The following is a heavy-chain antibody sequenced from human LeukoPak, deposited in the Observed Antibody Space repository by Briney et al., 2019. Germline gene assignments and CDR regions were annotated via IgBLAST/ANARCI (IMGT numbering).Heavy chain of an antibody. CDR3: ARDPPRLLWFGERENWFDP. Sequence: GGSLRLSCAASGFTFSSYEMNWVRQAPGKGLEWVSYISSSGSTIYYADSVKGRFTISRDNAKNSLYLQMNSLRAEDTAVYYCARDPPRLLWFGERENWFDPWGQGTLVTVSS. CDR2: ISSSGSTI. V-gene: IGHV3-48*03. CDR1: GFTFSSYE. J-gene: IGHJ5*02. D-gene: IGHD3-10*01.